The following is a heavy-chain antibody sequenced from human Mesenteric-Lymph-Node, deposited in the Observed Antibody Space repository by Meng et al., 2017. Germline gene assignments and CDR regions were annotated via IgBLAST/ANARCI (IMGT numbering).Heavy chain of an antibody. CDR2: IYYTGSP. D-gene: IGHD2-15*01. CDR3: ARGIHLYCSGGSCHHAFDI. J-gene: IGHJ3*02. V-gene: IGHV4-39*07. CDR1: GGSISSTSYY. Sequence: SETLSLTCTVSGGSISSTSYYWGWIRQSPGKGLEWIGSIYYTGSPYYNPSLKSRVTISVDTSKNQFSLKLSSVTAADTAVYYCARGIHLYCSGGSCHHAFDIWGQGTMVTVSS.